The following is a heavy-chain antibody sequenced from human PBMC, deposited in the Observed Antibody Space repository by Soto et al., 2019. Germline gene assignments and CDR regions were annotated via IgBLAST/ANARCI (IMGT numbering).Heavy chain of an antibody. Sequence: SETLSLTCTVSGGSISSYYWSWIRQPPRKGLEWVGYIHYSVSNNYNPSLKSRVTISVETSKNQFSLKLSSVTAADTAEYYCARGMTTVTTTDYYYYYMDVWGKGTTVTVSS. CDR1: GGSISSYY. J-gene: IGHJ6*03. CDR3: ARGMTTVTTTDYYYYYMDV. D-gene: IGHD4-4*01. CDR2: IHYSVSN. V-gene: IGHV4-59*01.